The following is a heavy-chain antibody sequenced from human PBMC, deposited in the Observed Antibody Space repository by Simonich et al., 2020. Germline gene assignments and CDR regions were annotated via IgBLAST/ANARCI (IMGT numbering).Heavy chain of an antibody. J-gene: IGHJ4*02. V-gene: IGHV1-69*09. CDR1: GGTFSSYA. D-gene: IGHD3-10*01. CDR3: ARTNTMRELDTMVRGVDYFDY. CDR2: NTPTLGKT. Sequence: QVQLVQSGAEVKKPGSSVKVSCKASGGTFSSYAISWVRQAPGQGLEWIGRNTPTLGKTNDAKKVQGRVTITADKSTSTAYMGLSSLRSEDTAVYYCARTNTMRELDTMVRGVDYFDYWGQGTLVTVSS.